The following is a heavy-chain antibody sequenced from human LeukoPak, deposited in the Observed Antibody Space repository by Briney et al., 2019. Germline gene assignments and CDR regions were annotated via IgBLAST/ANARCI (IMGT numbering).Heavy chain of an antibody. CDR2: INHSGST. CDR1: GGSFSGYY. V-gene: IGHV4-34*01. J-gene: IGHJ4*02. D-gene: IGHD6-13*01. Sequence: PSETLSLTCAVYGGSFSGYYWSWIRQPPGKGLEWIGEINHSGSTNYNPSLKSRVTMSVDTSKNQFSLKLSSVTAADTAVYYCARVGGSIAAAGTKRHFDYWGQGTLVTVSS. CDR3: ARVGGSIAAAGTKRHFDY.